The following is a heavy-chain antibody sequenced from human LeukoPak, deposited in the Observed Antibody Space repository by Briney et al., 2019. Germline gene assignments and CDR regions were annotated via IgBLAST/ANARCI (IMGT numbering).Heavy chain of an antibody. CDR3: ARQADDSSSSLVYFDY. CDR2: IYYSGTT. V-gene: IGHV4-59*08. CDR1: GGSISSHY. J-gene: IGHJ4*02. Sequence: SETLSLTCAVSGGSISSHYWSWIRQPPGKGLEWIGFIYYSGTTKYNPSLKSRVTISADTPKNQFSLKLSSVTAADTAVYYCARQADDSSSSLVYFDYWGQGTLVTVSS. D-gene: IGHD6-6*01.